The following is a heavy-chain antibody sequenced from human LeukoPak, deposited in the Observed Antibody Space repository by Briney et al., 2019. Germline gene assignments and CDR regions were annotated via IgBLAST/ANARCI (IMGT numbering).Heavy chain of an antibody. Sequence: GGSLRLSCAASGFTFSSYSMNWVRQAPGKGLEWVSAISGSGGSTYYADSVKGRFTISRDNSKNTLYLQMNSLRAEDTAVYYCAKDLGYLATKLGGDYWGQGTLVTVSS. CDR2: ISGSGGST. CDR3: AKDLGYLATKLGGDY. V-gene: IGHV3-23*01. CDR1: GFTFSSYS. D-gene: IGHD5-12*01. J-gene: IGHJ4*02.